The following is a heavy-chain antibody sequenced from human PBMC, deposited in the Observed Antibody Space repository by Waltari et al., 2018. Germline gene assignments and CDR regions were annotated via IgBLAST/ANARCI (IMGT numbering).Heavy chain of an antibody. J-gene: IGHJ4*02. CDR2: VYWNDDN. D-gene: IGHD6-19*01. CDR3: AHGAGWLFDY. V-gene: IGHV2-5*01. CDR1: GFPPSTSAVG. Sequence: QITLKESGPTLVKPTQTLTLTCTFSGFPPSTSAVGVGWIRQPPGKGLEWLVLVYWNDDNHYSPSLKSRLTITKDTSKNQVVLTMTNMDPVDTATYYCAHGAGWLFDYWGPGTLVTVSS.